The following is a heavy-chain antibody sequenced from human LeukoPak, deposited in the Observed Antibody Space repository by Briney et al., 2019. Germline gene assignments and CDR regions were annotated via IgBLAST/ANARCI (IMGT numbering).Heavy chain of an antibody. CDR1: GFTFSGYW. J-gene: IGHJ4*02. CDR2: IKQNGSET. CDR3: ARWANSIDY. Sequence: PGGSLRLSCVASGFTFSGYWMSWVRQAPGKGLEWVANIKQNGSETYYADSVRGRFTISRDNAKNAQYLQMNSLRVEDTAVYYCARWANSIDYWGQGTLVTVSS. D-gene: IGHD2/OR15-2a*01. V-gene: IGHV3-7*01.